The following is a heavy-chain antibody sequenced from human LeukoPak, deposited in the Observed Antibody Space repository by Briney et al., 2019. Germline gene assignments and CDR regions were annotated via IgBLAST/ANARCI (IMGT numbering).Heavy chain of an antibody. CDR3: ARETRLYTADPGY. CDR1: GYTFTGYY. J-gene: IGHJ4*02. D-gene: IGHD5-18*01. CDR2: ISAYNGNT. V-gene: IGHV1-18*04. Sequence: ASVKVSCKASGYTFTGYYMHWVRQAPGQGLEWMGWISAYNGNTNYAQKLQGRVTMTTDTSTSTAYMELRSLRSDDTAVYYCARETRLYTADPGYWGQGTLVTVSS.